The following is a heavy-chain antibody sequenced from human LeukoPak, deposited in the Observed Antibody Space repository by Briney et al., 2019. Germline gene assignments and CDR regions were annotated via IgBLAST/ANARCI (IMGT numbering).Heavy chain of an antibody. J-gene: IGHJ6*02. Sequence: PSQTLSLTCTVSGGSISSGGYYWSWIRQHPGKGLEWIGYIYYSGRTYYNPSLKSRVTISVDTSENQFSLKLSSVTAADTAVYYCARGLGYCSGGSCYSMRYYGMDVWGQGTTVTVSS. D-gene: IGHD2-15*01. CDR3: ARGLGYCSGGSCYSMRYYGMDV. CDR1: GGSISSGGYY. V-gene: IGHV4-31*03. CDR2: IYYSGRT.